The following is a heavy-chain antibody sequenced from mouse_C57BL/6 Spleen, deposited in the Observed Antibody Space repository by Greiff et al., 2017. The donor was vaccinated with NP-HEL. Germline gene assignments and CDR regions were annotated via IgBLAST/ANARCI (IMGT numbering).Heavy chain of an antibody. D-gene: IGHD4-1*01. CDR1: GYAFSSSW. V-gene: IGHV1-82*01. CDR2: IYPGDGDT. CDR3: ARGELGRRDYFDY. Sequence: VKLVESGPELVKPGASVKISCKASGYAFSSSWMNWVKQRPGKGLEWIGRIYPGDGDTNYNGKFKGKATLTADKSSSTAYMQLSSLTSEDSAVYFCARGELGRRDYFDYWGQGTTLTVSS. J-gene: IGHJ2*01.